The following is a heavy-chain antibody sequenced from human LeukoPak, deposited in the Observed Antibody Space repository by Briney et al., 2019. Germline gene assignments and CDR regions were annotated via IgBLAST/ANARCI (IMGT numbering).Heavy chain of an antibody. CDR1: GGSISSGSYY. V-gene: IGHV4-61*02. CDR2: IYTSGST. CDR3: ARGSYSSDWMSSDY. Sequence: PSETLSLTCTVSGGSISSGSYYWSWIRQPAGKGLEWIGRIYTSGSTNYNPSLKSRVTISVDTSKNQFSLKLSSVTAADTAVYYCARGSYSSDWMSSDYWGQGTLVTVSS. J-gene: IGHJ4*02. D-gene: IGHD6-19*01.